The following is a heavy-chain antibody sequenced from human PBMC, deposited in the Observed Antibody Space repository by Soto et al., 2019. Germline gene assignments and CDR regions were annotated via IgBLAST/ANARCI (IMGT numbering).Heavy chain of an antibody. CDR1: GGSFSGYY. V-gene: IGHV4-34*01. D-gene: IGHD3-22*01. J-gene: IGHJ5*02. CDR3: ARGHSYYDSSGYMSWFDP. Sequence: QVQLQQWGAGLLKPSETLSLTCAVYGGSFSGYYWSWIRQPPGKGLEWIGEINHSGSTNYNPSLMSRVTISVDTPTNQCSRKLSSVTAADTAVYYCARGHSYYDSSGYMSWFDPWGQGTLVTVSS. CDR2: INHSGST.